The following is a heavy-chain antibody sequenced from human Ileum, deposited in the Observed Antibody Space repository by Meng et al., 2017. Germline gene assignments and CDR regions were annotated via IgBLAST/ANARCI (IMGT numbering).Heavy chain of an antibody. D-gene: IGHD4-17*01. CDR3: ARGTDYGDSYYFDF. V-gene: IGHV4-39*02. J-gene: IGHJ4*01. CDR1: SGSLTSSGSY. CDR2: IYYRGTT. Sequence: QLQLQVSGPGLLEPSETLSLTCVVSSGSLTSSGSYWGWVRQSPGKGLGWIATIYYRGTTYYNPSLKSRVTISIDTSKSQVSLEMASVVAADSGLFYCARGTDYGDSYYFDFWGPGGLVTVSS.